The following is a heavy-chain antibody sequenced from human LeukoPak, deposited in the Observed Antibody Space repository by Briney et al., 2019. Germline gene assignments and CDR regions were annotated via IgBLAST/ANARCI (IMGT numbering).Heavy chain of an antibody. J-gene: IGHJ4*02. Sequence: ASVKVSCKASGYTFTSYDINWVRQATGQGLEWMGWMNPNSGNTGYAQKFQGRVTMTRNTSISTAYMELSSLRSEDTAVYYCARVMGSRPYLKQQLAYWGQGTLVTVST. CDR2: MNPNSGNT. CDR3: ARVMGSRPYLKQQLAY. CDR1: GYTFTSYD. D-gene: IGHD6-13*01. V-gene: IGHV1-8*01.